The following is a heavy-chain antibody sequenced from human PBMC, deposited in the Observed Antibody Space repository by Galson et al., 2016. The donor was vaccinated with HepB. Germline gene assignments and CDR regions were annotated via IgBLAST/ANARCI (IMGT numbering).Heavy chain of an antibody. CDR2: ISYDGSNK. CDR1: GFTFSPYP. J-gene: IGHJ4*02. CDR3: AREAYGDYDAFDY. V-gene: IGHV3-30-3*01. D-gene: IGHD4-17*01. Sequence: SLRLSCAASGFTFSPYPMHWVRQAPGKGLEWVAVISYDGSNKYYADSVKGRFTISSDNSQNTRYLQMNSLRAEDTAVYFCAREAYGDYDAFDYWGQGTLVTVSS.